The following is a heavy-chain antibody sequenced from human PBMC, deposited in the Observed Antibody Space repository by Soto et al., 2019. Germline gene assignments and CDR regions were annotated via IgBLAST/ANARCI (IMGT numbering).Heavy chain of an antibody. CDR1: GGSISSGGYY. CDR2: IYYSGST. V-gene: IGHV4-31*03. Sequence: QVQLQESGPGLVKPSQTLSLTCTVSGGSISSGGYYWSWIRQHPGKGLEWIGYIYYSGSTYYNPSLKSRVTIAVDTSKNQFAPKLSSGTAADAAVYYCARDLGSGDYFGFLGYWGQGTLVTVSS. J-gene: IGHJ4*02. D-gene: IGHD4-17*01. CDR3: ARDLGSGDYFGFLGY.